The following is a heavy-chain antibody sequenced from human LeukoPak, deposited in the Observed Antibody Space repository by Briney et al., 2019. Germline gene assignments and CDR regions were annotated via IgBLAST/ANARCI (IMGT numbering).Heavy chain of an antibody. V-gene: IGHV4-34*01. CDR1: GGSFSGYY. J-gene: IGHJ4*02. D-gene: IGHD3-22*01. CDR2: INHSGST. CDR3: ARDSSGYYYYFDY. Sequence: SETLSLTCAVYGGSFSGYYWSWIRQPPGKGLEWIGEINHSGSTNYNPSLKSRVTISVDTSENQFSLKLSSVTAADTAVYYCARDSSGYYYYFDYWGQGTLVTVSS.